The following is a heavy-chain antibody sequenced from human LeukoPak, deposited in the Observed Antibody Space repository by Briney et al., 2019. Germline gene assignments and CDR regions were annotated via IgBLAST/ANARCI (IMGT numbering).Heavy chain of an antibody. Sequence: ASVKVSCKASGYTFTSYGISWVRQAPGQGLEWLAWISAYNGATHYAQKLQGRVIMTTDTSTSTVYMELRSLRSDDTAVYYCARVRSGDSSGWYYYYYYMDVWGKGTTVTISS. CDR3: ARVRSGDSSGWYYYYYYMDV. J-gene: IGHJ6*03. V-gene: IGHV1-18*01. CDR1: GYTFTSYG. D-gene: IGHD6-19*01. CDR2: ISAYNGAT.